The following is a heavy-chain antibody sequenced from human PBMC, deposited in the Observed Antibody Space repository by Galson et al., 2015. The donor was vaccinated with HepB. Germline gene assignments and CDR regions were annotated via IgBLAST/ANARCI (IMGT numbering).Heavy chain of an antibody. Sequence: SLRLSCAASGSRFSDYGMSWARQAPGKGLEWLSAINHASKPFSADSVKGRFTISRDKSKHTLYLQINSLRAEDTAIYSCAKLMAFYFDYWGQGIRVTVSS. V-gene: IGHV3-23*01. J-gene: IGHJ4*02. CDR3: AKLMAFYFDY. CDR2: INHASKP. D-gene: IGHD3-10*01. CDR1: GSRFSDYG.